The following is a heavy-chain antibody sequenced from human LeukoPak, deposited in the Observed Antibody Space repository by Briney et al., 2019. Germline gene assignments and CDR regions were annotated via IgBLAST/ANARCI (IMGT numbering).Heavy chain of an antibody. V-gene: IGHV4-59*08. CDR3: ARGVWGPVTYFDY. Sequence: SETLSLSCTVSGGSISSYYWSWIRQPPGKGLEWIGYIHYSGSTNYNPSLKSRLTISVDTSKNQFSLKLSSVTAADTAVYYCARGVWGPVTYFDYWGQGTLVTVSS. CDR2: IHYSGST. CDR1: GGSISSYY. J-gene: IGHJ4*02. D-gene: IGHD3-16*01.